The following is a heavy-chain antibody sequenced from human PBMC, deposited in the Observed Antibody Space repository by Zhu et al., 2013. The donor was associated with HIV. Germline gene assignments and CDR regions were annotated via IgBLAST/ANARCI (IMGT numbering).Heavy chain of an antibody. D-gene: IGHD2-2*01. CDR1: GYTFTSYG. J-gene: IGHJ6*03. CDR3: ARDAPWGVVVPAAKTGYMDV. V-gene: IGHV1-18*01. CDR2: ISAYNGNT. Sequence: QVQLVQSGAEARNFGASVKVSCKASGYTFTSYGISWVRQAPGQGLEWMGWISAYNGNTNYAQKLQGRVTMTTDTSTSTAYMELRSLRSDDTAVYYCARDAPWGVVVPAAKTGYMDVWGKGTTVTVSS.